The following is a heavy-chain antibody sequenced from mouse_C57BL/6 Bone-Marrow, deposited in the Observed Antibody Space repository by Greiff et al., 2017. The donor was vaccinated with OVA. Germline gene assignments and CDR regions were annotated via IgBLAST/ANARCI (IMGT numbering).Heavy chain of an antibody. CDR2: IDPENGDT. J-gene: IGHJ3*01. CDR1: GFNIKDDY. Sequence: VQLQQSGAELVRPGASVKLSCTASGFNIKDDYMHWVKQRPEQGLEWIGWIDPENGDTEYASKFQGKATITADTSSNTAYLQLSSLTSEDTAVYYCTTGDFPLAYSGQGTLVTVSA. V-gene: IGHV14-4*01. CDR3: TTGDFPLAY.